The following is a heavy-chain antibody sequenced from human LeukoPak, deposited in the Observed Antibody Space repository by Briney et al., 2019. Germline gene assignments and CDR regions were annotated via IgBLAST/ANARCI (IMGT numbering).Heavy chain of an antibody. V-gene: IGHV4-34*01. CDR1: GGSFSGYY. CDR3: ARTSYYYGMDA. J-gene: IGHJ6*02. Sequence: SETLSLTCAVYGGSFSGYYWSWIRQPPGKGLEWIGEINHSGSTNYNPSLKSRVTISVDTSKNQFSLKLSSVTAADTAVYYCARTSYYYGMDAWGQGTTVTVSS. CDR2: INHSGST.